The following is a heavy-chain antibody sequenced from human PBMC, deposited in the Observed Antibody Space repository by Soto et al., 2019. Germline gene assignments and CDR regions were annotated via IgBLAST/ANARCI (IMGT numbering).Heavy chain of an antibody. Sequence: ASVKVSCKASGYTFSNYILHWVRQAPGQRLEWMGWINAGNGYTKYSRKFQGRVTITRDTSANTASMELNSLRSEDTAVYYCARVRSLYYGMDVWGQGTTVTVPS. V-gene: IGHV1-3*01. CDR2: INAGNGYT. CDR1: GYTFSNYI. CDR3: ARVRSLYYGMDV. D-gene: IGHD3-10*01. J-gene: IGHJ6*02.